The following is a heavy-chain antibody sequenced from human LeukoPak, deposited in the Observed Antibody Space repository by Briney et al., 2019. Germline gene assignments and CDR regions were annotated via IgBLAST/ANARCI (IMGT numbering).Heavy chain of an antibody. CDR3: AKDGPYSGSTESPFDY. CDR1: GFTFSSYG. D-gene: IGHD1-26*01. J-gene: IGHJ4*02. V-gene: IGHV3-30*18. CDR2: ISYDGSNE. Sequence: PGRSLRLSCAASGFTFSSYGMHWVRQAPGKGLEWVAVISYDGSNEYYADSVKGRFTISRDNSKNTLYLQMNSLRAEDTAVYYCAKDGPYSGSTESPFDYWGQGTLVTVSS.